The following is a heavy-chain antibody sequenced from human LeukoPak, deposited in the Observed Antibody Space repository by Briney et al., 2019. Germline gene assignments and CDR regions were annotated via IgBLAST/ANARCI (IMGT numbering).Heavy chain of an antibody. V-gene: IGHV1-2*02. CDR1: GYTFTAYY. CDR2: INPNSGGT. D-gene: IGHD3-10*01. CDR3: ARGRDYGSGSPYGVDV. Sequence: EASVKVSCKASGYTFTAYYMHWVRQAPGQGLEWMGWINPNSGGTNNAQNFQGRVTMTRDTSISTAYMELSRLRSDDTAVYYCARGRDYGSGSPYGVDVWGQGTTVTVSS. J-gene: IGHJ6*02.